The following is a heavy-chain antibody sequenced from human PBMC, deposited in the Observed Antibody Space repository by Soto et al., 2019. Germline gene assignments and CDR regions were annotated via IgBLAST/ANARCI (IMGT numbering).Heavy chain of an antibody. D-gene: IGHD4-17*01. CDR3: ARGILYYGDYGPNYYYYYGMDV. V-gene: IGHV3-74*01. Sequence: GGSLRLSCAASGFTFSSYWMHWVRQAPGKGLVWVSRINSDGSSTSYADSVKGRFTISRDNAKNTLYLQMNSLRAEDTAVYYCARGILYYGDYGPNYYYYYGMDVWGQGTTVTVSS. J-gene: IGHJ6*02. CDR1: GFTFSSYW. CDR2: INSDGSST.